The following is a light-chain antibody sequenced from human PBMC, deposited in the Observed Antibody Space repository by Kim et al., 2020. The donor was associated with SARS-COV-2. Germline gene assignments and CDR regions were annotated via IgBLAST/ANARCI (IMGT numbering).Light chain of an antibody. Sequence: ASVGGRVSITCRASQGISSALAWYQQKPGKAPTVLIYDASTLQSGVPSRFSGSGSGTDFTLTISSLQPEDFATYYCQQFNDYPLTFGGGTRVEIK. J-gene: IGKJ4*01. V-gene: IGKV1D-13*01. CDR3: QQFNDYPLT. CDR2: DAS. CDR1: QGISSA.